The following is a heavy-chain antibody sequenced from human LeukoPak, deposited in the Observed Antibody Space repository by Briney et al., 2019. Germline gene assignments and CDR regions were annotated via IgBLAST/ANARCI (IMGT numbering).Heavy chain of an antibody. V-gene: IGHV3-48*03. D-gene: IGHD3-22*01. CDR1: GFTFSSYE. CDR2: ISSSGSTI. Sequence: GGSLRLSCAASGFTFSSYEMNWVRQAPGKGLEWVSYISSSGSTIYYADSVKGRFTISRDNAKNSLYLQMNSLRAEDTAVYYCARGDWLETQNRFDIWGQGTMVTVS. J-gene: IGHJ3*02. CDR3: ARGDWLETQNRFDI.